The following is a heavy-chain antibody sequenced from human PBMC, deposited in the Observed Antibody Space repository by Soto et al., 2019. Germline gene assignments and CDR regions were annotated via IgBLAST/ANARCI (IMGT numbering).Heavy chain of an antibody. CDR1: GFTFSNAW. Sequence: EVQLVESGGGLVKPGGSLRLSCAASGFTFSNAWMSWVRQAPGKGLEWVGRIKSKTDGGTTDYAAPVKGRFTISRDDSKNKLYLQMNSLKTEDTAVYYCTTGYDFWSGPNYYGMDVWGQGTTVTVSS. D-gene: IGHD3-3*01. V-gene: IGHV3-15*01. CDR2: IKSKTDGGTT. CDR3: TTGYDFWSGPNYYGMDV. J-gene: IGHJ6*02.